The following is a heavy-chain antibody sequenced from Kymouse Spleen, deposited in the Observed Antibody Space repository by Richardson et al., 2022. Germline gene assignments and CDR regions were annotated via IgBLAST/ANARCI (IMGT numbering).Heavy chain of an antibody. CDR3: AKDRVDTAMVYFDY. CDR2: ISWNSGSI. Sequence: EVQLVESGGGLVQPGRSLRLSCAASGFTFDDYAMHWVRQAPGKGLEWVSGISWNSGSIGYADSVKGRFTISRDNAKNSLYLQMNSLRAEDTALYYCAKDRVDTAMVYFDYWGQGTLVTVSS. CDR1: GFTFDDYA. D-gene: IGHD5-18,IGHD5-18*01. J-gene: IGHJ4*02. V-gene: IGHV3-9*01.